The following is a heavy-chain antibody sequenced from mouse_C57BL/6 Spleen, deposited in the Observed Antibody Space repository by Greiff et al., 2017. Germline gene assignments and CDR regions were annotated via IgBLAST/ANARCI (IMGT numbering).Heavy chain of an antibody. CDR1: GFTFSDYG. CDR2: ISSGSSTI. D-gene: IGHD1-1*01. CDR3: ARRDYYGSSYESYFDY. J-gene: IGHJ2*01. Sequence: EVQLQESGGGLVKPGGSLTLSCAASGFTFSDYGMHWVRQAPEKGLEWVAYISSGSSTIYYEDTVKGRFTISRDNAKNTLFLQMTSLRSEDTAMYYCARRDYYGSSYESYFDYWGQGTTLTVSS. V-gene: IGHV5-17*01.